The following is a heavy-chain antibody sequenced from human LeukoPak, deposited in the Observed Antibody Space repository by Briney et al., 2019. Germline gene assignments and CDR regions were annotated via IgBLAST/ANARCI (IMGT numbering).Heavy chain of an antibody. V-gene: IGHV3-23*01. Sequence: GGSLRLSFAASGFTFSSYAMSWVRQAPGKGLEWVSAISGSGGSTYYADSVKGRFTISRDNSTNTLYLQMNSLRAEDTAVYYCAKTYYYDSSGYHFPVYFDYWGQGTLVTVSS. CDR2: ISGSGGST. J-gene: IGHJ4*02. D-gene: IGHD3-22*01. CDR3: AKTYYYDSSGYHFPVYFDY. CDR1: GFTFSSYA.